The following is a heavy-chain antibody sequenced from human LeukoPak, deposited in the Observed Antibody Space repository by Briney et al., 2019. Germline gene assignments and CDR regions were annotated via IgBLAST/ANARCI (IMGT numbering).Heavy chain of an antibody. CDR1: GYTFTSYY. CDR2: INPSGGST. D-gene: IGHD2/OR15-2a*01. CDR3: ARVPSRNEYYFDY. Sequence: ASVTVSCTASGYTFTSYYMHWVRQAPGQGLEWMGIINPSGGSTSYAQKFQGRVTMTRDTSTSTVYMELSSLRSEDTAVYYCARVPSRNEYYFDYWGQGTLVTVSS. J-gene: IGHJ4*02. V-gene: IGHV1-46*01.